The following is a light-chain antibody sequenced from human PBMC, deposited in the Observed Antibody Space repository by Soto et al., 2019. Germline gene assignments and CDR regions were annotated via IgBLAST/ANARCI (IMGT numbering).Light chain of an antibody. J-gene: IGKJ4*01. V-gene: IGKV1-13*02. Sequence: AIQLTQSPSSLSASIGDRVTITCRARQGIGSALAWYQQAPGKPPKLLIFDASTLENGVPSRFSGGGSGTDFNSTISSLQPEDFATYYCLLFNTYPQAFGGGTKVEIK. CDR3: LLFNTYPQA. CDR2: DAS. CDR1: QGIGSA.